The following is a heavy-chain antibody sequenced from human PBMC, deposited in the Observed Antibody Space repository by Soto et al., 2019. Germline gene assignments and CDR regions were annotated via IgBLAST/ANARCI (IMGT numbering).Heavy chain of an antibody. V-gene: IGHV3-33*01. D-gene: IGHD3-9*01. CDR2: IWYDGSNK. CDR3: AREDILTGYYPY. Sequence: GGSLRLSCAASGFTFSSYGMHWVRQAPGKGLEWVAVIWYDGSNKYYADSVKGRFTISRDNSKNTLYLQMNSLRAEDTAVYYCAREDILTGYYPYWGQGTLVTVSS. J-gene: IGHJ4*02. CDR1: GFTFSSYG.